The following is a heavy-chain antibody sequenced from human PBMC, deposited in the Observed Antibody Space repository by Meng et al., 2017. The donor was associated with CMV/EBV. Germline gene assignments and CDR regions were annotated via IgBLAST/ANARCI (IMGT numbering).Heavy chain of an antibody. V-gene: IGHV3-53*01. CDR1: GFTVSSNY. J-gene: IGHJ4*02. CDR3: ATTYYYGSGSYYTLDY. D-gene: IGHD3-10*01. Sequence: GECLKISCAASGFTVSSNYMSWVRQAPGKGLEWVSVIYSGGSTYYADSVKGRFTISRDNSKNTLYLQMNSLRAEDTAVYYCATTYYYGSGSYYTLDYWGQGTLVTVSS. CDR2: IYSGGST.